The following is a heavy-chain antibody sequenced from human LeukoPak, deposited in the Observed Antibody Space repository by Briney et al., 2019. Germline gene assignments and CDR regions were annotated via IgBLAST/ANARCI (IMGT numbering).Heavy chain of an antibody. J-gene: IGHJ5*02. V-gene: IGHV1-18*04. D-gene: IGHD2-2*01. CDR1: GYTFTSYG. Sequence: ASVTVSCKASGYTFTSYGFSWVRQAPGQGLEWMGWISAYNGNTNYAQKLQGRVTMTTDTSTSTAYMDLRSLRSDDTAVYYCARDFTPPHCTSTSCPRGGWFDPWGQGTLVTVSS. CDR3: ARDFTPPHCTSTSCPRGGWFDP. CDR2: ISAYNGNT.